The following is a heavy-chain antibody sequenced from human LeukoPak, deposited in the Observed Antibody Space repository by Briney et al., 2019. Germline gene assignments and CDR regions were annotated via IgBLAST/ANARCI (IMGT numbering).Heavy chain of an antibody. CDR3: ARPYIAVAGHFDY. V-gene: IGHV4-34*01. CDR2: INHSGST. J-gene: IGHJ4*02. Sequence: SETLSLTCAVYGGSFSGYYWSWIRQPPGKGLEWIGEINHSGSTYYNPSLKSRVTISVDTSKNQFSLKLSSVTAADTAVYYCARPYIAVAGHFDYWGQGTLVTVSS. CDR1: GGSFSGYY. D-gene: IGHD6-19*01.